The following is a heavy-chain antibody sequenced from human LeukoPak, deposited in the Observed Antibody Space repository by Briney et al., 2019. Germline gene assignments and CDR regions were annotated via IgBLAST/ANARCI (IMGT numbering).Heavy chain of an antibody. Sequence: SETLSLTCAVCGGSFSGYYWSWIRQPPGKGLEWIGEINHSGSTNYNPSLKSRVTISVDTSKNQFSLKLSSVTAADTAVYYCARSLFDYWGQGTLVTVSS. CDR1: GGSFSGYY. CDR3: ARSLFDY. CDR2: INHSGST. J-gene: IGHJ4*02. V-gene: IGHV4-34*01.